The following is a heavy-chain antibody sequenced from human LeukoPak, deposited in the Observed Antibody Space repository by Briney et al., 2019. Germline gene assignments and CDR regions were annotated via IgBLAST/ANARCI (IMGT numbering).Heavy chain of an antibody. CDR2: IYPGDSDT. CDR3: ASRPFETTVVPWDFY. Sequence: PGESLKISCKGSGYSFTSYWIGWVRQVPGKGLEWMGIIYPGDSDTRYSPSFQGQVTISADRSINTAYLQWSSLTASDTAMYYCASRPFETTVVPWDFYWGQGTQVTVSS. D-gene: IGHD4-23*01. J-gene: IGHJ4*02. V-gene: IGHV5-51*01. CDR1: GYSFTSYW.